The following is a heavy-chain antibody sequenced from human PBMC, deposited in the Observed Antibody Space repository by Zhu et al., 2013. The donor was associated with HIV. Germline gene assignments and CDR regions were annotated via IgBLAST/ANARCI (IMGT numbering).Heavy chain of an antibody. J-gene: IGHJ4*02. V-gene: IGHV4-34*01. CDR3: ARGDYYDSSGYYDY. D-gene: IGHD3-22*01. CDR2: VNHSGST. CDR1: GGSVQWLL. Sequence: QVQLQQWGAGLLKPSETLSLTCAVYGGSVQWLLLELDPPAPREGAGVGLGKVNHSGSTNYNPSLKSRVTISVDTSKNHFSLRLSSVTAADTAVYYCARGDYYDSSGYYDYWGQGTLVTVSS.